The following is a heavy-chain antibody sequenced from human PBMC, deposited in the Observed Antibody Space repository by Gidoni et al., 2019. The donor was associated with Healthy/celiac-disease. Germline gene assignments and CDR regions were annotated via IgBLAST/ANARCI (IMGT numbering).Heavy chain of an antibody. D-gene: IGHD4-17*01. CDR2: ISWNSGSI. J-gene: IGHJ4*02. Sequence: EVQLVESVGGLVQPGRSLRLSCADSGFPFDDYAMHWVRQAPGKGLEWVSGISWNSGSIGYADSVKGRFTISRDNAKNSLYLQMNSLRAEDTALYYCAKVPEGSGDSFDYWGQGTLVTVSS. CDR3: AKVPEGSGDSFDY. CDR1: GFPFDDYA. V-gene: IGHV3-9*01.